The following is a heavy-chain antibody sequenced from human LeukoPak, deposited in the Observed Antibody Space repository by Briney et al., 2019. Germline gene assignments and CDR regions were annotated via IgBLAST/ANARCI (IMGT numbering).Heavy chain of an antibody. CDR2: INRDGSST. CDR1: GFTFSGYW. J-gene: IGHJ4*02. Sequence: GGSLRLSCVVSGFTFSGYWMHWVRQAPGKGLVWVSHINRDGSSTNYADSVKGRFTISRDNAKNTLYLQLNSLRGEDTAVYYCARGRWLQYVWYLDSWGQGTLVTVSS. V-gene: IGHV3-74*01. D-gene: IGHD5-24*01. CDR3: ARGRWLQYVWYLDS.